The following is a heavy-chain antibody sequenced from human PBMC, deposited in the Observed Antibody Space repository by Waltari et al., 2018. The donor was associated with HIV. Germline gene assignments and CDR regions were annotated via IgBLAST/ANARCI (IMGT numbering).Heavy chain of an antibody. CDR1: RYHFSNYW. CDR3: TRDVFWSTFFSDNFFDY. D-gene: IGHD3-3*01. J-gene: IGHJ4*02. Sequence: EVELVESGGGLVQPGGSMRLSGGASRYHFSNYWKYWVRQVPVTGVVWVSRVNGDASSTDYADSVRGRFTISRDNAKNTVFLQMDSLRAEDTAVYYCTRDVFWSTFFSDNFFDYGGQGTPLTVSS. V-gene: IGHV3-74*01. CDR2: VNGDASST.